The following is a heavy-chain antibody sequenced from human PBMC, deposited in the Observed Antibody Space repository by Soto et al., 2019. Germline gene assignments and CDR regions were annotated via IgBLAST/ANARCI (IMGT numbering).Heavy chain of an antibody. V-gene: IGHV6-1*01. D-gene: IGHD6-13*01. J-gene: IGHJ6*02. CDR3: ARDRGSSSWYDDYYYGMDV. Sequence: SQTLSLTCAISGDSVSSNSAAWNWIRQSPSRGLEWLGRTYYRSKWYNDYAVSVKSRITINPDPSKTQFSLQLNSVTPEDTAVYYCARDRGSSSWYDDYYYGMDVWGQGTTVTVSS. CDR1: GDSVSSNSAA. CDR2: TYYRSKWYN.